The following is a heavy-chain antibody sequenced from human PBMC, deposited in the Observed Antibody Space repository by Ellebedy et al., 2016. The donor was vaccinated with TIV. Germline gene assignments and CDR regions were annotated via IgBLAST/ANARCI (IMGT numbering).Heavy chain of an antibody. CDR2: IYPGDSDT. Sequence: GESLKISCKGSRYSFTSYWIGWVRQMPGKGLEWMGIIYPGDSDTRYSPSFQGQVTISADKSISTAYLQRSSLKASDPAMYYCARLAAGLYYYYYGMDVWGQGTAVTVSS. J-gene: IGHJ6*02. CDR1: RYSFTSYW. CDR3: ARLAAGLYYYYYGMDV. V-gene: IGHV5-51*01. D-gene: IGHD6-19*01.